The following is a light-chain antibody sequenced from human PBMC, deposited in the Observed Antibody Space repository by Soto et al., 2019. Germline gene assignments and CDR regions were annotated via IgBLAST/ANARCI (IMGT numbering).Light chain of an antibody. CDR2: DAS. CDR1: QDISNY. CDR3: QQYDNLPIT. Sequence: DIQMTQSPSSLSASVGYRFTITCQASQDISNYLNWYQQKPGKAPKLLIYDASNLETGVPSRFSGSGSGTDFTFTISSLQPEDIEPYYCQQYDNLPITFGQGTRLEIK. V-gene: IGKV1-33*01. J-gene: IGKJ5*01.